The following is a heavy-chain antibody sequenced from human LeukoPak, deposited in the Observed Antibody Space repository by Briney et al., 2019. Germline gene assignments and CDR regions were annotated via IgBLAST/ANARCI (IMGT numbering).Heavy chain of an antibody. J-gene: IGHJ4*02. V-gene: IGHV3-11*04. CDR1: GFTFSDYY. CDR3: VRGSRWLQYAFDY. CDR2: ISSGGNAI. Sequence: GGSLRLSCAASGFTFSDYYMSWIRQAPGKGLEWISYISSGGNAILYTDSVQGRFTTSRDNAKDSLFLQMSSLRDDDTAVYYCVRGSRWLQYAFDYWGQGILVTVSS. D-gene: IGHD5-24*01.